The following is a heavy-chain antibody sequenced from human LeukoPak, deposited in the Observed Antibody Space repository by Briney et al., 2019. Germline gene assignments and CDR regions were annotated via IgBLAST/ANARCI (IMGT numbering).Heavy chain of an antibody. D-gene: IGHD1-20*01. CDR2: IYSGGST. J-gene: IGHJ4*02. CDR1: GFTVSSNY. V-gene: IGHV3-53*01. Sequence: GGFLRLSCAASGFTVSSNYMSWVRQAPGKGLEWVSVIYSGGSTYYADSVKGRFTISRDNSKNTLYPQMNSLRAEDTAVYYCARVGYNWNYVDYWGQGTLVTVSS. CDR3: ARVGYNWNYVDY.